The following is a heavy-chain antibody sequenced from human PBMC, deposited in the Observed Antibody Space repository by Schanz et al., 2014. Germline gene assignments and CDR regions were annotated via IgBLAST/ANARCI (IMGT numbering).Heavy chain of an antibody. CDR3: ARDRGYCSGGSCLAFDY. D-gene: IGHD2-15*01. CDR1: GFIFSSYG. CDR2: ISSSGTTI. V-gene: IGHV3-NL1*01. J-gene: IGHJ4*02. Sequence: QVQLVESGGGVVQPGRSLRLSCAASGFIFSSYGLHWVRQAPGKGLEWVSYISSSGTTIYYADSVKGRFTISRDNSRNTLYLQMNALRAEDTAVYYCARDRGYCSGGSCLAFDYWGQGTLVNVSS.